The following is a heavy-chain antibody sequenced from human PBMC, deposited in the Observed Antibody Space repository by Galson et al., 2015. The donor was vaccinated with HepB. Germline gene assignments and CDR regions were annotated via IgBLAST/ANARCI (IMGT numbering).Heavy chain of an antibody. CDR2: ISGSDDST. J-gene: IGHJ5*02. CDR1: GFTFSSYA. Sequence: SLRLSCAASGFTFSSYAMNWVRQAPGKGLEWVSGISGSDDSTYYGDSVKGRFTISRDNSKKTLYLQMNGLRAEDTAVYYCAKGLRNYDFGSGLEGWFDPWGQGTLVTVSS. D-gene: IGHD3-3*01. V-gene: IGHV3-23*01. CDR3: AKGLRNYDFGSGLEGWFDP.